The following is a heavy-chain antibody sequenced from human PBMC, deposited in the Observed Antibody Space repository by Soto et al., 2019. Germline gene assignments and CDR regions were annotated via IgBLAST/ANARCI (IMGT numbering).Heavy chain of an antibody. CDR1: A. D-gene: IGHD2-15*01. J-gene: IGHJ4*02. CDR2: ISDGGDLI. CDR3: AKRQGTGLAAKNFDF. V-gene: IGHV3-23*01. Sequence: AMSWVRQAPGKGLEWVSGISDGGDLIYYADSVKGRFSMSRDNSENMLYLQMTNLRAEDTAIYFCAKRQGTGLAAKNFDFWGQGTLVTVSS.